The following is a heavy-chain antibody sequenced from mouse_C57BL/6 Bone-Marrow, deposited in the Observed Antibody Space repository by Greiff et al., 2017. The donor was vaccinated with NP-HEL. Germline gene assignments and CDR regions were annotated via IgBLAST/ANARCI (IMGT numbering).Heavy chain of an antibody. CDR2: IYPGDGDT. V-gene: IGHV1-80*01. Sequence: VQLQQSGAELVKPGASVKISCKASGYAFSSYWMNWVKQRPGKGLEWIGQIYPGDGDTNYNGKFKGKATLTADKSSSTAYMQLSSLTSEDSAVYFCAREDNYGSFYWYFDVWGTGTTVTVSS. J-gene: IGHJ1*03. D-gene: IGHD1-1*01. CDR3: AREDNYGSFYWYFDV. CDR1: GYAFSSYW.